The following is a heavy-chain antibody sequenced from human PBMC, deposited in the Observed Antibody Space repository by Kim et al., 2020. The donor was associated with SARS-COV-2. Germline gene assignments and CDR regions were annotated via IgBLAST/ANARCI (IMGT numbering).Heavy chain of an antibody. CDR1: GFTFSSYA. J-gene: IGHJ1*01. V-gene: IGHV3-23*01. CDR2: ISGSGGST. CDR3: AKDLGIAAAGTRRSQYFQH. Sequence: GGSLRLSCAASGFTFSSYAMSWVRQAPGKGLEWVSAISGSGGSTYYADSVKGLFTISRDNSKNTLYLQMNSLRAEDTAVYYCAKDLGIAAAGTRRSQYFQHWGQGNLVTVSS. D-gene: IGHD6-13*01.